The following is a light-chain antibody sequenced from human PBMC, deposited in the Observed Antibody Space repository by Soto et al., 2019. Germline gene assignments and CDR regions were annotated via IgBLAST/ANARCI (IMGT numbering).Light chain of an antibody. V-gene: IGKV3-20*01. CDR2: DAS. Sequence: EIVLTQSPGPLSLSPGESATLSCRASQTFSFTYLAWYQQKPGQAPRLLIYDASIRATGIPDRCSGSGSGTDFTLTISRLEPDDCAVYYCQQYGSSPPYTFGQGTKLEIK. J-gene: IGKJ2*01. CDR3: QQYGSSPPYT. CDR1: QTFSFTY.